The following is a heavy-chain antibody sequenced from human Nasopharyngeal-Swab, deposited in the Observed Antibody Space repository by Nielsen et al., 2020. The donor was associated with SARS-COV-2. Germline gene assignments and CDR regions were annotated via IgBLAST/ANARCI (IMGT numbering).Heavy chain of an antibody. CDR1: GGSFSGYY. CDR2: INHSGST. D-gene: IGHD6-13*01. V-gene: IGHV4-34*01. Sequence: SETLSLTCAVYGGSFSGYYWSWIRQPPGKGLEWIGEINHSGSTNYNPSLKSRVTISVDTSKNQFSLKLSSVTAADTAVYYCARGPYGSSWGHYYGMDVWGQGTTVTVSS. CDR3: ARGPYGSSWGHYYGMDV. J-gene: IGHJ6*02.